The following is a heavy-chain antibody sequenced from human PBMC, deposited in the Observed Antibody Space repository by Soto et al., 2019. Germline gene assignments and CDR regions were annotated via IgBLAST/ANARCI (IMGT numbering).Heavy chain of an antibody. CDR3: ARMSGTYYVPGY. J-gene: IGHJ4*02. CDR2: IYHSGST. CDR1: NASITSSGYY. V-gene: IGHV4-31*03. Sequence: QVQLQESGPRLVEASQTLSLTCTVSNASITSSGYYWSWVRQPPGKRLEWIGYIYHSGSTFYSPSLQSRLTMSVDTSKNQFSLTLRSVTAADTAVYHCARMSGTYYVPGYWGQGTLVTVSS. D-gene: IGHD1-26*01.